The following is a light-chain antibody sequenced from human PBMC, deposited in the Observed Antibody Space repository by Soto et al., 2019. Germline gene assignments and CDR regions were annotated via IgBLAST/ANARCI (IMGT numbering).Light chain of an antibody. J-gene: IGLJ1*01. Sequence: QSALTQPASVSGSPGQSITISCTGTSSDVGGYNYVSWYQHHPGKAPKLMIYEVSNRPSEVSNRFSGSKSGNTASLTISGLQAEDEADYYCSSYTSSSTYVSGTGTKVTVL. CDR2: EVS. CDR1: SSDVGGYNY. V-gene: IGLV2-14*01. CDR3: SSYTSSSTYV.